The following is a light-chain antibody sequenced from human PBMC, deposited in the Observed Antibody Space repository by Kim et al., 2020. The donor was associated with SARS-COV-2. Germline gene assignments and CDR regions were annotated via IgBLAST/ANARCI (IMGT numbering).Light chain of an antibody. J-gene: IGKJ4*01. CDR2: EAS. Sequence: PGERATLSCRASQSVSTHLIWYQQKPGQAPRLLIYEASSRATGIPARFSGSGSGTDFTLTISNLDPEDFAVYYCQHSSNWPLTFGVGTKVDI. CDR1: QSVSTH. V-gene: IGKV3-11*01. CDR3: QHSSNWPLT.